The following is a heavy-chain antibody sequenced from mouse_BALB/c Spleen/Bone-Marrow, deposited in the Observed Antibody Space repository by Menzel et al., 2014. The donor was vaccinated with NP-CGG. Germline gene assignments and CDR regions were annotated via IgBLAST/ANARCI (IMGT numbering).Heavy chain of an antibody. D-gene: IGHD1-1*01. CDR3: ARKNYGYYYALDY. CDR1: GYTFTSYN. Sequence: LQQSGAELVKPGASVKMSCKASGYTFTSYNMHWVKQTPGQGLEWIGAIYPGNGDTFFNQKFKGKATLTVDKSSSTAYMLLSSLTSEDSAVYYCARKNYGYYYALDYWGQGTSVTVSS. J-gene: IGHJ4*01. V-gene: IGHV1-12*01. CDR2: IYPGNGDT.